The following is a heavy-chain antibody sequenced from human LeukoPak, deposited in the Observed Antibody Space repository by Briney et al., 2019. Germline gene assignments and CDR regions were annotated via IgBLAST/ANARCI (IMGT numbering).Heavy chain of an antibody. D-gene: IGHD5-18*01. V-gene: IGHV4-39*02. CDR1: GGSISSSSDY. CDR3: AREQRERIQLWSFVY. J-gene: IGHJ4*02. CDR2: IYYSGST. Sequence: SETLSLTCTVSGGSISSSSDYLGWIRQPPGKGLEWIGRIYYSGSTYYNPSLKSRVTISVDTSKNPFSMKLSSVNAADTAVYSCAREQRERIQLWSFVYWGQGTLVTVSS.